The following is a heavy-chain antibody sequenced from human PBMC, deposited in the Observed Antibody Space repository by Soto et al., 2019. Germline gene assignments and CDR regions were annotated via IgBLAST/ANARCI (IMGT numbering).Heavy chain of an antibody. CDR3: ARGGSYGDN. Sequence: EVQLVESGGGLVQPGGSLRLSCDASGFIFYNYWMYWVRQTPGKGLVWVSRIDTDGSNTNYADSVKGRFTISRDNAKNTLYLQMNSLTVEDTAVYYCARGGSYGDNWGQGTLVTVS. J-gene: IGHJ4*02. V-gene: IGHV3-74*01. CDR2: IDTDGSNT. CDR1: GFIFYNYW. D-gene: IGHD1-26*01.